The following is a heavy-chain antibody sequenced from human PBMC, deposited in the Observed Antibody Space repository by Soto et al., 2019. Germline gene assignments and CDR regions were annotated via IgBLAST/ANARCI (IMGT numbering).Heavy chain of an antibody. CDR1: SGSISSSNW. Sequence: SETLSLTCAVSSGSISSSNWWSWVRQPPGKGLEWIGEIYHSGSTNYNPSLKSRVTISVDKSKNQFSLKLSSVTAADTAVYYCARREGHIVVAQRAFDIWGQGTMVTVSS. CDR3: ARREGHIVVAQRAFDI. J-gene: IGHJ3*02. D-gene: IGHD2-15*01. V-gene: IGHV4-4*02. CDR2: IYHSGST.